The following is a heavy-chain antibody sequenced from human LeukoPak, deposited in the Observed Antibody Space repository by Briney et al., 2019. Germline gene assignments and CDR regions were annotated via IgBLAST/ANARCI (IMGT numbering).Heavy chain of an antibody. D-gene: IGHD2-21*02. CDR3: AGDEEAYCGGDCLIDY. V-gene: IGHV3-20*04. CDR2: INWNGGST. CDR1: GFTFDDYG. J-gene: IGHJ4*02. Sequence: GGSLRLSCAASGFTFDDYGMSWVRQAPGKGLEWVSGINWNGGSTGYADSVKGRFTISRDNAKNSLYLQMNSLRAEDTAVYYCAGDEEAYCGGDCLIDYWGQGTLVTVSS.